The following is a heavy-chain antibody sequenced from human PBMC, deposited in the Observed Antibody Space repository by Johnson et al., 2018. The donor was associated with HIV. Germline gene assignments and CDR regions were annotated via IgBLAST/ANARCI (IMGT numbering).Heavy chain of an antibody. CDR2: INSGGGT. CDR3: AKDRRELPSPFDI. Sequence: EVQVVESGGGLVQPGGSLRLSCAASGLTVSNNYMTWVRQGPGKGLEWVSVINSGGGTYYADSVTGRFTISRDNAKNTLYLQMNSLRAEDTAVYYCAKDRRELPSPFDIWGQGTMVTVSS. D-gene: IGHD1-7*01. J-gene: IGHJ3*02. CDR1: GLTVSNNY. V-gene: IGHV3-66*01.